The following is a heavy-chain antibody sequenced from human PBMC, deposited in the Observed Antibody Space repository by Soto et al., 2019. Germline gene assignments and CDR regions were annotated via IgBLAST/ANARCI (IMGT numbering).Heavy chain of an antibody. J-gene: IGHJ4*02. Sequence: QVQRVQSGAEEKKPGASVKVSYKASGYTFTSYAMHWVRQAPGQRLEWMGWINAGNGNTKYSQKYQGRVTITRDTSASTAYMELSSLRSEDTAVYYCAGAYSSGWTAFDYWGQGTLVTVSS. V-gene: IGHV1-3*05. CDR1: GYTFTSYA. CDR2: INAGNGNT. D-gene: IGHD6-19*01. CDR3: AGAYSSGWTAFDY.